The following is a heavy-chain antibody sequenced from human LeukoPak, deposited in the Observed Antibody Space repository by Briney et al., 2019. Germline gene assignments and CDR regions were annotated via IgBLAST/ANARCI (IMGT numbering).Heavy chain of an antibody. V-gene: IGHV1-18*01. D-gene: IGHD1-26*01. CDR2: ISAYNGNT. CDR3: ARDRWELPRAPSGY. Sequence: GASVKVSCKASGYTFTSYGISWVRQAPGQGLEWMGWISAYNGNTNYAQKLQGRVTMTTDTSTSTAYMELRSLRSDDTAVYYCARDRWELPRAPSGYWGQGTLVTVSS. J-gene: IGHJ4*02. CDR1: GYTFTSYG.